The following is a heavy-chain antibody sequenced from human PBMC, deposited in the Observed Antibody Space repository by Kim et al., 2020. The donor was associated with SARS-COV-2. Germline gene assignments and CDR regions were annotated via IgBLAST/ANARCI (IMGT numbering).Heavy chain of an antibody. Sequence: GGSLRLSCAASGFSFSSYSMNWVRQAPGKGLEWVAYICSSSSNIDYADSVKGRFTISRDNPKNSLYLQMNSLRAEDTAVYYCASWGGVRLVFLDDFDICGHGTMLSVSS. CDR2: ICSSSSNI. CDR3: ASWGGVRLVFLDDFDI. J-gene: IGHJ3*02. CDR1: GFSFSSYS. D-gene: IGHD3-16*01. V-gene: IGHV3-48*04.